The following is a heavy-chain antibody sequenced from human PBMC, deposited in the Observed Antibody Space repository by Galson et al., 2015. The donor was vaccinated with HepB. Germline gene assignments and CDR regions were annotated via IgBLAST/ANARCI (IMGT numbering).Heavy chain of an antibody. CDR2: ISYDGSNK. V-gene: IGHV3-30*18. J-gene: IGHJ6*03. CDR3: AKGGDYGFYYHYYMDV. CDR1: GFNFSDYG. D-gene: IGHD4-17*01. Sequence: SLRLSCAASGFNFSDYGMHWVRQAPGKGLEWVALISYDGSNKYYTESVQGRFTISRDNSKNTLYLQMNSLRAEDTAVYFCAKGGDYGFYYHYYMDVWGKGSTVTVSS.